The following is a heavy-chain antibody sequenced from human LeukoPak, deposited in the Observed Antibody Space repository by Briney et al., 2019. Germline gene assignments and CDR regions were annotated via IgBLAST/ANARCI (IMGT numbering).Heavy chain of an antibody. D-gene: IGHD5-24*01. Sequence: GASVKVSCKASGYTFTSYGISWVRQAPGQGLEWMGGIIPIFGTANYAQKFQGRVTITADESTSTAYMELSSLRSEDTAVYYCARAGDGYRYYFDYWGQGTLVTVSS. V-gene: IGHV1-69*13. CDR1: GYTFTSYG. CDR3: ARAGDGYRYYFDY. J-gene: IGHJ4*02. CDR2: IIPIFGTA.